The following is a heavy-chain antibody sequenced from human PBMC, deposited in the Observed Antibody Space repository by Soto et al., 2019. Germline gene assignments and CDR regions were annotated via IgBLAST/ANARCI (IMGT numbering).Heavy chain of an antibody. CDR3: AKVVVGVWGFDY. D-gene: IGHD1-26*01. CDR1: GFTFSTNA. J-gene: IGHJ4*02. V-gene: IGHV3-23*01. Sequence: EVQLLESGGGLVQPGGSPRLSCAASGFTFSTNAMSWVRQAPGKGLEWVSAISGSGGYTYYADSVKGRFTISRDNSKSTLFLQMNSLRAEDTAVYYCAKVVVGVWGFDYWGQGTLVTVSS. CDR2: ISGSGGYT.